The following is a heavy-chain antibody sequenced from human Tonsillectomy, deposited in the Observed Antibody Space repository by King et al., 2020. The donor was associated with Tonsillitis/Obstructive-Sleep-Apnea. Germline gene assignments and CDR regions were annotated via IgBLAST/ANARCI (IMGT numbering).Heavy chain of an antibody. CDR3: ARDRCSGGSCYPDY. D-gene: IGHD2-15*01. J-gene: IGHJ4*02. V-gene: IGHV4-31*03. CDR2: IYYSGST. Sequence: VQLQESGPGLVKPSQTLSLTCTVSGGSISSGGYYWSWILQHPGKGLEWIGYIYYSGSTYSNPSLKSRVTISVDTSKNQFSLKLSSVTAADTAVYYCARDRCSGGSCYPDYWGQGTLVTVSS. CDR1: GGSISSGGYY.